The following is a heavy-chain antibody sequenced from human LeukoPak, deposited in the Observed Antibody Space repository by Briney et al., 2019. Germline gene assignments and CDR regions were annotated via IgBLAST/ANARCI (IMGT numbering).Heavy chain of an antibody. Sequence: GESLKISCKRSAYSFTSYWIGWVRQMPGKGLEWMGIIYPGDSDTRYSPSFQGQVTISADKSISTAYLQWSSLKASDTAMYYCARQTFSSGWSEFDPWGQGTLVTVSS. CDR1: AYSFTSYW. J-gene: IGHJ5*02. CDR2: IYPGDSDT. V-gene: IGHV5-51*01. D-gene: IGHD6-19*01. CDR3: ARQTFSSGWSEFDP.